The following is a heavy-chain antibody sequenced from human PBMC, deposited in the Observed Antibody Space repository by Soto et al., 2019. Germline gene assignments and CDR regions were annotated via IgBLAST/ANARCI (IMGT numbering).Heavy chain of an antibody. Sequence: EVQLVESGGGLVQPGGSLRLSCAASGFTFSSYSMNWVRQAPGKGLQWISYISSSSNTIYYADSVKGRFTISRDYDKNSLYLQMNSLTDEDTAVYYCVRAVPGDQTYFWYGMDVWGQGTTVTVSS. V-gene: IGHV3-48*02. J-gene: IGHJ6*02. CDR2: ISSSSNTI. D-gene: IGHD7-27*01. CDR3: VRAVPGDQTYFWYGMDV. CDR1: GFTFSSYS.